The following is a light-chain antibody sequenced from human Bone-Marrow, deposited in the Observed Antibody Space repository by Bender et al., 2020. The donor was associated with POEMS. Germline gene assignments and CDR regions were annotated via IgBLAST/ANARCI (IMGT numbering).Light chain of an antibody. CDR1: SSDVGSYNL. J-gene: IGLJ2*01. V-gene: IGLV2-23*02. CDR3: SSYAGGETFNVL. Sequence: QSALTQPASVSGSPGQSIIISCSGSSSDVGSYNLVSWYQHHPVQAPKLMIYGVTQRPSGVSDRFSGSKSGHTASLTISGLQTEDEAAYYCSSYAGGETFNVLFGGGTKLTVL. CDR2: GVT.